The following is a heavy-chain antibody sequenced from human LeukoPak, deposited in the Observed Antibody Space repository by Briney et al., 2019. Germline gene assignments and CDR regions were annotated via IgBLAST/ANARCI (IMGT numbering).Heavy chain of an antibody. V-gene: IGHV3-30*01. Sequence: GGSLRLSCAASGFTLSSYAMHWVRQAPGKGLEWVAVISYDGSNKYYADSVKGRFTISRDNSKNTLYLQMNSLRAEDTAVYYCARDLLSDYDFWSGYYPAYYMDVWGKGTTVTVSS. D-gene: IGHD3-3*01. J-gene: IGHJ6*03. CDR1: GFTLSSYA. CDR2: ISYDGSNK. CDR3: ARDLLSDYDFWSGYYPAYYMDV.